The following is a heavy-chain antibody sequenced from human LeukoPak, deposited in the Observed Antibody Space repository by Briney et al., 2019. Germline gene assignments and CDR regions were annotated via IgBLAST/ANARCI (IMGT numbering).Heavy chain of an antibody. J-gene: IGHJ4*02. CDR3: AKEVGVTTRGSFAY. CDR1: GFTFSNHG. Sequence: GGSLRLSCEASGFTFSNHGMLWVRQAPGKGLEWVAFIRYDGSNQYYADSVKGRFTISRDSSKNTLYLQMNSLRDEDTAVYYCAKEVGVTTRGSFAYWGQGTLVTVSS. CDR2: IRYDGSNQ. D-gene: IGHD1-26*01. V-gene: IGHV3-30*02.